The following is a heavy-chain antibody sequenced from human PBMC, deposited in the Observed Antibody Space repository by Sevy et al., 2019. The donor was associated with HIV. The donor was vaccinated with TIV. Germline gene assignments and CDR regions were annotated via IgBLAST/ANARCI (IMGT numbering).Heavy chain of an antibody. CDR3: ASYYGSGTYFDY. Sequence: SETLSLTCTVSGGSISGYYWSWIRQPPGKGLEWIGYIYYSGSTNYNPPLKSRVTISVDTSKNQFSLKLSSVTAADTAVYYWASYYGSGTYFDYWGQGTLVTVSS. D-gene: IGHD3-10*01. CDR1: GGSISGYY. J-gene: IGHJ4*02. V-gene: IGHV4-59*13. CDR2: IYYSGST.